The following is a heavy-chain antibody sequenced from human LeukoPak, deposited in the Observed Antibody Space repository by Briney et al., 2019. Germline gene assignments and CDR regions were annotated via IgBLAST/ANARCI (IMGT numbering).Heavy chain of an antibody. CDR1: GGTFSSYA. CDR2: IIPIFGTA. D-gene: IGHD6-13*01. CDR3: ARDLGRKTAADPQYYFDY. Sequence: ASVKVSCKASGGTFSSYAISWVRQAPGQGLEWMGGIIPIFGTANYAQKFQGRVTITADESTSTAYMELSSLRSEDTAVYYCARDLGRKTAADPQYYFDYWGQGTPVTVSS. J-gene: IGHJ4*02. V-gene: IGHV1-69*13.